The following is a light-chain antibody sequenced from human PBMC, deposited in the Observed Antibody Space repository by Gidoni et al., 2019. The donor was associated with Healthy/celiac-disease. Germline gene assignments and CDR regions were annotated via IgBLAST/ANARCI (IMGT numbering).Light chain of an antibody. J-gene: IGKJ2*02. V-gene: IGKV1-5*01. CDR3: QQYNIQGT. CDR2: DAS. CDR1: QSISSW. Sequence: DIQMTQSPSTLSASVGDRVTITCRASQSISSWLAWYQQKPGKAPKLLIYDASSLESGVPSRFSGSGSGTEFTLTISSLQPDDFATYYCQQYNIQGTFXXXTKLEIK.